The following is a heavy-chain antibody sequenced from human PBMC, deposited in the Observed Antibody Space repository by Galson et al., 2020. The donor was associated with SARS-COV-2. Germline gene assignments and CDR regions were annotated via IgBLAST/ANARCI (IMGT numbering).Heavy chain of an antibody. V-gene: IGHV4-34*01. Sequence: SETLSLTCAVYGGSFSDYYWTWIRQPPGKGLEWIGEVHHSGTTNYNSSLKSRVTISVDTSKNQFSLKLSSVTAADTAVYYCARGNRHINMILVVITAVNYHFDGWGQGTLVTVGS. CDR3: ARGNRHINMILVVITAVNYHFDG. D-gene: IGHD3-22*01. CDR1: GGSFSDYY. J-gene: IGHJ4*02. CDR2: VHHSGTT.